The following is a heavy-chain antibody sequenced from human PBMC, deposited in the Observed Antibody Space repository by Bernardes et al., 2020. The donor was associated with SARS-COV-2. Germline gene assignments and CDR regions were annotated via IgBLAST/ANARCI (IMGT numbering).Heavy chain of an antibody. J-gene: IGHJ4*02. Sequence: SETLSLTCTVSGGSISSHYWSWIRQPPGKGLEWIGYIYYSGSTNYNPSLKSRVTISVDTSKNQFSLKLSSVTAADTAVYYCARTPDTARLWEIASEFDYWGQGTLVTVSS. V-gene: IGHV4-59*11. CDR2: IYYSGST. D-gene: IGHD5-18*01. CDR1: GGSISSHY. CDR3: ARTPDTARLWEIASEFDY.